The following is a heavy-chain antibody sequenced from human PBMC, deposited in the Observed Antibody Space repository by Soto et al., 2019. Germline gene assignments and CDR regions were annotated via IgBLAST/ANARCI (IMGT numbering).Heavy chain of an antibody. CDR2: IKQDGSEK. Sequence: GGSLRLSCAASGFTLTSYWMTWVRQAPGKGLEWVANIKQDGSEKYYVDSVKGRFTISRDNAKNSLYLQMKSMKTEDTAVYYFTTYWGRFLEWLLEGRQYYYYGMDVWGQGTTVTVSS. CDR1: GFTLTSYW. J-gene: IGHJ6*02. V-gene: IGHV3-7*05. D-gene: IGHD3-3*01. CDR3: TTYWGRFLEWLLEGRQYYYYGMDV.